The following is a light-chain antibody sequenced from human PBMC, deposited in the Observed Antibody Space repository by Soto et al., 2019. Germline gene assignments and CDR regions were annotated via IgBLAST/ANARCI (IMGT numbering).Light chain of an antibody. CDR3: MQALETPPT. CDR2: LGS. J-gene: IGKJ2*01. CDR1: HSLLHSNGFNY. V-gene: IGKV2-28*01. Sequence: IVMSQSPLSLTVTPGQPASISCRSSHSLLHSNGFNYLDWYLQKPGQPPHLLIYLGSYRASGVTDRFRGSGAGTEFTLSITRVEAEDVGVFYCMQALETPPTFGQGTK.